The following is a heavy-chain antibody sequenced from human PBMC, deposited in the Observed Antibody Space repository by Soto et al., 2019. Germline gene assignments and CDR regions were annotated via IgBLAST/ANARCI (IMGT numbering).Heavy chain of an antibody. CDR3: ARQGSYYDKGLVHGMDV. J-gene: IGHJ6*02. CDR2: IYYSGRT. D-gene: IGHD3-22*01. CDR1: GGSISSYY. V-gene: IGHV4-59*08. Sequence: QVQLQESGPGLVKPSETLSLTCTVSGGSISSYYWSWIRQPPGKGLEWIGYIYYSGRTNYNPSLKSRATRSVXXSXNXXSLKLSSVTAADTAVYYCARQGSYYDKGLVHGMDVWGQGTTVTVSS.